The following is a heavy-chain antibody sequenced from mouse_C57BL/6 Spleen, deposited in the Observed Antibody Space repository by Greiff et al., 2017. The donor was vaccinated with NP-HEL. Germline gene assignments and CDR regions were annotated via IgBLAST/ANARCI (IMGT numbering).Heavy chain of an antibody. D-gene: IGHD2-4*01. J-gene: IGHJ4*01. CDR3: ARRVYYDYGGYAMDY. CDR1: VYTFTDYY. Sequence: VQLQQSGPVLVKPGASVKMSCKASVYTFTDYYMNWVKQSHGKSLEWIGVINSYNGGTSYNQKFKGKATLTVDKSSSTAYMELNSLTSEDSAVYYCARRVYYDYGGYAMDYWGQGTSVTVSS. V-gene: IGHV1-19*01. CDR2: INSYNGGT.